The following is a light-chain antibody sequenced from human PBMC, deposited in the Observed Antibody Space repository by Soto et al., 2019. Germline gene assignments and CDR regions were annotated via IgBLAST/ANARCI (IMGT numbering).Light chain of an antibody. J-gene: IGKJ5*01. CDR1: QSVSSY. V-gene: IGKV3-11*01. CDR3: QQRSNWPIT. CDR2: EAS. Sequence: EIVLTQSPATLSLSPGERDTLSCRASQSVSSYLAWYEQNPGQAPRLLIYEASNRATGIPARFSGSGSGTDSTLTSSSLEPEDFAVYYCQQRSNWPITFGQGTRLEIK.